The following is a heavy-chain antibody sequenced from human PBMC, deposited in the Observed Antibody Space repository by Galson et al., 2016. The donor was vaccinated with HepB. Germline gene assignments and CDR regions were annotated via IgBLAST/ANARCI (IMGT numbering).Heavy chain of an antibody. CDR3: AKEGRDILTGYYNGDAFDI. D-gene: IGHD3-9*01. CDR2: ISWNSGSI. CDR1: GFTFSSYD. J-gene: IGHJ3*02. Sequence: SLRLSCAASGFTFSSYDMHWVRQGTGIGLEWVLGISWNSGSIGYADSVKGRFTISRDNSKNTLYLQMNSLKAEDTAVYYCAKEGRDILTGYYNGDAFDIWGQGTMVTVSS. V-gene: IGHV3-9*01.